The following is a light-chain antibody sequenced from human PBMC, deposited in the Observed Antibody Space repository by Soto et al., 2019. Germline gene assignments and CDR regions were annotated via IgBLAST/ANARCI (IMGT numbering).Light chain of an antibody. CDR3: SSYAGSNNLV. CDR2: DVT. J-gene: IGLJ2*01. Sequence: QSALTQPRSVSGSPGQSVTISCTGTIIDVAGYNYVSWYQHHPGKAPKLLISDVTKRPSWVPDRFSGSKSGSTASLTISELQAEDEADYYCSSYAGSNNLVFGGGTKVTVL. CDR1: IIDVAGYNY. V-gene: IGLV2-11*01.